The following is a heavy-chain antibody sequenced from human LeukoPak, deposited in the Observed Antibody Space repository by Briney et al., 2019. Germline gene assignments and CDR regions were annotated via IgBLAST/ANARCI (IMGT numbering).Heavy chain of an antibody. D-gene: IGHD3-22*01. CDR2: IGGSDDRT. CDR1: GFTLSRNA. CDR3: AKGLRYSYDS. Sequence: PGGSLRLSCAASGFTLSRNAMSWVRQAPGKGLEWVSAIGGSDDRTDYADSVKGRFTISRDNSKNTLYLQMNSLRAEDTAVYYCAKGLRYSYDSRDQGTLVTVSS. V-gene: IGHV3-23*01. J-gene: IGHJ4*02.